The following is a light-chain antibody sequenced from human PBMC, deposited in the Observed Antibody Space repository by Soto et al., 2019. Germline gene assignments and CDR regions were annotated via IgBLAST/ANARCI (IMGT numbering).Light chain of an antibody. V-gene: IGLV2-8*01. J-gene: IGLJ1*01. Sequence: QSVLTQPPAASGSPGQSGTISCTGSSSDVGGYNYVSWYQQYPGKAPKLMIYEVSKRPSGVPDRFSGSKSGNTASLTVSGLQAEDEADYYCCSYAGINDYVFGTGTKVTVL. CDR1: SSDVGGYNY. CDR3: CSYAGINDYV. CDR2: EVS.